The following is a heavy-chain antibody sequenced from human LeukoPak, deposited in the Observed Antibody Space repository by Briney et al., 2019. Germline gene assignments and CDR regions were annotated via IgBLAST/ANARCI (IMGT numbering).Heavy chain of an antibody. CDR2: ISWNSGNI. CDR3: AKDIWGEQQLVFLFDY. Sequence: QPGGSLRLSCAASGFTFDDYAMHWVRQAPGKGLEWVSGISWNSGNIGYADSVKGRFTISRDNAKNSLYLQMNSLRAEDTALYYCAKDIWGEQQLVFLFDYWGQGTLVTVSS. D-gene: IGHD6-13*01. J-gene: IGHJ4*02. CDR1: GFTFDDYA. V-gene: IGHV3-9*01.